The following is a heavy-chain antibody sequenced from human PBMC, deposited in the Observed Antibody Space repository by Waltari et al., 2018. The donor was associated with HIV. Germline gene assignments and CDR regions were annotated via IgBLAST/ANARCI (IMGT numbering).Heavy chain of an antibody. CDR3: ARLSGSKGFDY. Sequence: QVQLQESGPGLLKPSQTLSLTCTVPGGPINRGSFSWSWIRKSAGKTLEWIGRIYSSGSVNYNSSVESRVTISRDTSKNQFSLLLTSVTAADSAIYYCARLSGSKGFDYWGQGTLVTVSS. D-gene: IGHD3-3*02. CDR1: GGPINRGSFS. CDR2: IYSSGSV. J-gene: IGHJ4*01. V-gene: IGHV4-61*02.